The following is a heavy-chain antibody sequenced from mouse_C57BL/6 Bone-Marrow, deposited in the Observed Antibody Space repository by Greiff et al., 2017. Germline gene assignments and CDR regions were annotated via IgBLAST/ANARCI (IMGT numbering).Heavy chain of an antibody. CDR3: ARGYGNPYYLDY. D-gene: IGHD2-1*01. J-gene: IGHJ2*01. CDR1: GYTFTTYP. Sequence: VKLMESGAELVKPGASVKMSCKASGYTFTTYPLEWMKQNHGTILAWIGNFHPYNDDTKYNEKFKGKATLTVEKSSSTVYLELSRLTSDDSAVYYCARGYGNPYYLDYWGQGTTLTVSS. V-gene: IGHV1-47*01. CDR2: FHPYNDDT.